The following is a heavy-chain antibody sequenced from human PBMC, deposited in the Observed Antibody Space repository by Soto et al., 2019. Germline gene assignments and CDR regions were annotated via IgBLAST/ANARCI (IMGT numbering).Heavy chain of an antibody. Sequence: SETLSLTCTVSGGSISSYYWSWIRQPPGKGLEWIGYIYYGGSTNYNPSLKSRVTISVDTSKNQFSLKLSSVTAADTAVYYCASSSGYDYPFDYWGQGTLVTVSS. CDR3: ASSSGYDYPFDY. J-gene: IGHJ4*02. D-gene: IGHD5-12*01. CDR1: GGSISSYY. V-gene: IGHV4-59*01. CDR2: IYYGGST.